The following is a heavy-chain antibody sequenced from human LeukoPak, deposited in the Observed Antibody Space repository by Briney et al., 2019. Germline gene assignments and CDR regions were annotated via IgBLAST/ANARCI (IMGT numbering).Heavy chain of an antibody. CDR3: ASLAYFDY. CDR2: IWYDGSNK. CDR1: GFTFRTYG. J-gene: IGHJ4*02. Sequence: PGGSLRLSCAASGFTFRTYGMHWVRQAPGKGLEWVAVIWYDGSNKYYPDSVKGRFTISRDNSKNMLYLEMNSLRAEDTAVYYCASLAYFDYWGQGTLVTVSS. V-gene: IGHV3-33*01.